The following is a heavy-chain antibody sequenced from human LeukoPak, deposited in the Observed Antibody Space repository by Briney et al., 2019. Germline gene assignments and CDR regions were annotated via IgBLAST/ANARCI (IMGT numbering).Heavy chain of an antibody. V-gene: IGHV3-48*04. CDR3: ARDGDYGDYRYCGMDV. Sequence: PGGSLRLSCAASGFTFSSYSMNWVRQAPGKGLEWVSYISSSSSTIYYADSVKGRFTISRDNAKNSLYLQMNSLRAEDTAVYYCARDGDYGDYRYCGMDVWGQGTTVTVSS. CDR1: GFTFSSYS. D-gene: IGHD4-17*01. CDR2: ISSSSSTI. J-gene: IGHJ6*02.